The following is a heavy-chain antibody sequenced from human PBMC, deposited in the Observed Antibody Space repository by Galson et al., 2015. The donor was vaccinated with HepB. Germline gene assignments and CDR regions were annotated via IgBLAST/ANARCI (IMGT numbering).Heavy chain of an antibody. CDR1: GVTFSSYA. CDR3: ARQHDTSGYYAY. CDR2: IIPLFGSA. V-gene: IGHV1-69*13. D-gene: IGHD3-22*01. Sequence: SVKVSCKASGVTFSSYAISWLRQVPGQGLEWMGGIIPLFGSANYAQKLKGRVTITADESTSTTYMELSSLRSEDTALYYCARQHDTSGYYAYWGQGTLVTVSS. J-gene: IGHJ4*02.